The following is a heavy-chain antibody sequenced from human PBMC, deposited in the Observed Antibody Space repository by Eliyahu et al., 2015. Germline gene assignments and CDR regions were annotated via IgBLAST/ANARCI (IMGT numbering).Heavy chain of an antibody. J-gene: IGHJ4*02. CDR1: GXXFXSYA. Sequence: QVQLVQSGAEVKKPGSSVKVSCXASGXXFXSYAISWVRQAPGQGLEWMGGIIPIFGTANYAQKFQGRVTITADESTSTAYMELSSLRSEDTAVYYCARAVTTSRGVYYFDYWGQGTLVTVSS. CDR2: IIPIFGTA. CDR3: ARAVTTSRGVYYFDY. V-gene: IGHV1-69*01. D-gene: IGHD4-17*01.